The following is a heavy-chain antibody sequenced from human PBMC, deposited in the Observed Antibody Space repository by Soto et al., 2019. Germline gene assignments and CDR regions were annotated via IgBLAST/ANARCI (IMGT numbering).Heavy chain of an antibody. D-gene: IGHD3-16*01. J-gene: IGHJ4*02. Sequence: QVQLVESGGGVVQPGRSLRLSCAASGSTFRSYAMHWVRQAPGKGLEWVAIIGHDGSNTYYVDSVKGRFTISRDNPKNTLCLKMKSLRDEDTAVYYCARSGEGMIAFGGQGPLVTVSS. V-gene: IGHV3-33*01. CDR1: GSTFRSYA. CDR2: IGHDGSNT. CDR3: ARSGEGMIAF.